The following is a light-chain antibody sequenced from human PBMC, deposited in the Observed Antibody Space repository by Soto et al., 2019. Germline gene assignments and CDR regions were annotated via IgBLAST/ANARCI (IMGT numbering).Light chain of an antibody. J-gene: IGLJ2*01. Sequence: QSALTQPASVSGSPGQSITISCTGTSSDIGGYKYISWYQQHPGKAPKLMIYDVSDRPSGVSNRFSGSKSGNTASLTISGLQAEDEADYYCSSYSSSGTPEVFGGGTKVTVL. V-gene: IGLV2-14*01. CDR3: SSYSSSGTPEV. CDR1: SSDIGGYKY. CDR2: DVS.